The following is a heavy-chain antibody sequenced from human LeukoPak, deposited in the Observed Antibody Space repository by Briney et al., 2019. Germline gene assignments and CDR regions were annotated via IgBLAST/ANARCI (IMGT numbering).Heavy chain of an antibody. CDR2: FSYSGST. V-gene: IGHV4-39*07. CDR3: ARDRTVVVVVAATQAHWFDP. Sequence: SEALSLTCTVSGDSISSSSYYWGWIRQPPGKGLEWIGSFSYSGSTYYNPSLKSRVTISVDTSKNQFSLKLSSVTAADTAVYYCARDRTVVVVVAATQAHWFDPWGQGTPVTVSS. CDR1: GDSISSSSYY. J-gene: IGHJ5*02. D-gene: IGHD2-15*01.